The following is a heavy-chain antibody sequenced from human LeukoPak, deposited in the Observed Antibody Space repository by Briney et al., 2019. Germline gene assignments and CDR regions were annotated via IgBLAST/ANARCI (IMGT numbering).Heavy chain of an antibody. V-gene: IGHV1-8*01. D-gene: IGHD2-2*01. CDR1: GYTFTSYD. Sequence: ASVKVSCKASGYTFTSYDIHWVRQATGQGLEWMGWMNPNSGNTGYAQKFQGRVTMTRNTSISTAYMELSSLRSEDTAVYYCARQHCSSTSCYFVYWGQGTLVTVSS. J-gene: IGHJ4*02. CDR2: MNPNSGNT. CDR3: ARQHCSSTSCYFVY.